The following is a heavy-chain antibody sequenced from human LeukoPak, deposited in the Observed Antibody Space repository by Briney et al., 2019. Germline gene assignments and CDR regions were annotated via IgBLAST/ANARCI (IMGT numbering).Heavy chain of an antibody. D-gene: IGHD3-22*01. CDR3: ARASQRRYYDSSGPPRANRAFDI. Sequence: PGGSLRLSCAASGFTFSSYWMHWVRQAPGKGLEWVSFINSDSSYIYYADSVKGRFTISRDNAKNSLYLQMNSLRVEDTAVYYCARASQRRYYDSSGPPRANRAFDIWGQGTMVTVSS. J-gene: IGHJ3*02. V-gene: IGHV3-21*01. CDR2: INSDSSYI. CDR1: GFTFSSYW.